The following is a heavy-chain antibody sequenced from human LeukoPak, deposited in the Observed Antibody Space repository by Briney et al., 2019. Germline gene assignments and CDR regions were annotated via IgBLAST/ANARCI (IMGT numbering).Heavy chain of an antibody. V-gene: IGHV3-30*18. CDR1: GFTFSSYG. CDR2: ISYDGSNK. D-gene: IGHD6-13*01. CDR3: AKDHGGIAI. Sequence: GGSLRLSCAASGFTFSSYGMHWVRQAPGKGLEWVAVISYDGSNKYYADSVKGRFTISRDNSKNTLYLQMNSLRVEDTAVYYCAKDHGGIAIWGQGTMVTVSS. J-gene: IGHJ3*02.